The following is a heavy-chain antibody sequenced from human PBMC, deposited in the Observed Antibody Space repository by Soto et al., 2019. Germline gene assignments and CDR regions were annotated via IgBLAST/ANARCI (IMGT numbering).Heavy chain of an antibody. D-gene: IGHD2-2*02. V-gene: IGHV4-31*03. CDR1: GGSISSGGYY. CDR3: ASSYIVVVPAAIYFDY. Sequence: SETLSLTCTVSGGSISSGGYYWSWIRQHPGKGLEWIGYIYYSGSTYYNPSLKSRVTISVDTSKNQFSLKLSSVTAGDTAVFYCASSYIVVVPAAIYFDYWGQGPLVTASS. CDR2: IYYSGST. J-gene: IGHJ4*02.